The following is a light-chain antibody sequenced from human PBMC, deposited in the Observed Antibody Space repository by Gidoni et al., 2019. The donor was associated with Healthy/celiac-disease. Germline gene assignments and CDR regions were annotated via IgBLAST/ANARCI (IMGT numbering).Light chain of an antibody. CDR2: RNN. V-gene: IGLV1-47*01. CDR1: SSNIGSNY. J-gene: IGLJ3*02. Sequence: QSVLTQPPSASGTPGQRVTISCSGSSSNIGSNYVYWYQQLPGTAPQLLIYRNNQRPSGCPDRFSGSKSGTSASLAISGLRSEDEADYYCAAWDDSLSGRWVFGGGTKLTVL. CDR3: AAWDDSLSGRWV.